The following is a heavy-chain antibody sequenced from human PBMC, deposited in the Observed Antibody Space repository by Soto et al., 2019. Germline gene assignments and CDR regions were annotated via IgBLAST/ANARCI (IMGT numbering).Heavy chain of an antibody. CDR1: GDSGNTGYG. J-gene: IGHJ4*02. CDR3: ARGVSYRWVY. Sequence: SDTLSLTFSASGDSGNTGYGASGVRQPPGKGLEWIGEVHHSGTTNYIHALTSRLTMSVDKSGNQGSVELTSVAAADTAVYYCARGVSYRWVYWGQGTLVTVSS. V-gene: IGHV4-4*02. D-gene: IGHD3-16*02. CDR2: VHHSGTT.